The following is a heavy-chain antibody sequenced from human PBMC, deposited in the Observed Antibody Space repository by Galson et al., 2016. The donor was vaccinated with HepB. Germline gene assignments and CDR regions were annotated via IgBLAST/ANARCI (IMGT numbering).Heavy chain of an antibody. CDR1: GGTFTDYA. CDR2: IIPIFGSA. J-gene: IGHJ6*02. D-gene: IGHD4-17*01. Sequence: SVKVSCKASGGTFTDYAISWVRQAPGQGLEWMGGIIPIFGSADYAQRFKGRVTITADESTSTAYMEVSSLRPEDTAVYYCANAREKPSYGALDYAMDVWGQGTLVTVSS. V-gene: IGHV1-69*13. CDR3: ANAREKPSYGALDYAMDV.